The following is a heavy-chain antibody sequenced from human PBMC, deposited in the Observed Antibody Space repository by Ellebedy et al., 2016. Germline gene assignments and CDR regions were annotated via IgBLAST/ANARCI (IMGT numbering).Heavy chain of an antibody. J-gene: IGHJ4*02. CDR1: GGSFSGYY. Sequence: SETLSLTXAVYGGSFSGYYWSWIRQPPGKGLEWIGEINHSGSTNYNPSLKSRVTISVDTSKNQFSLKLSSVTAADTAVYYCARGLGAKAIRKSYYFDYWGQGTLVTVSS. D-gene: IGHD1-26*01. CDR3: ARGLGAKAIRKSYYFDY. CDR2: INHSGST. V-gene: IGHV4-34*01.